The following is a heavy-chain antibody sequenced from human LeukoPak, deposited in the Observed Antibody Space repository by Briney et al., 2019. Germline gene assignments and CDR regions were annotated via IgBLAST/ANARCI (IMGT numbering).Heavy chain of an antibody. D-gene: IGHD2-15*01. V-gene: IGHV5-51*01. CDR2: IYPADSDI. Sequence: GESLKISCKGSGYIINNYWIGWVRQMPGKGLEWMGIIYPADSDIRYSPSFQGQVTISADKSISTAYLQWSSLKASDTAMYYCARQEYCSGGSCYTWFDPWGQGTLVTVSS. J-gene: IGHJ5*02. CDR3: ARQEYCSGGSCYTWFDP. CDR1: GYIINNYW.